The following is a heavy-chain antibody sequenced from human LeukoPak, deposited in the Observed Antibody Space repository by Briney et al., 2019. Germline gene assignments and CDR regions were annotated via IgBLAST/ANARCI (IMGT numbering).Heavy chain of an antibody. V-gene: IGHV3-64*04. D-gene: IGHD2-2*01. J-gene: IGHJ4*02. CDR1: GFTFSSYA. CDR3: ARGSQQLPRSIPDY. CDR2: ISSNGGST. Sequence: PGGSLRLSCSASGFTFSSYAMHWVRQAPGKGLEYVSAISSNGGSTYYADSVKGRFTISRDNAKNTLYLQMNSLRAEDTGVYYCARGSQQLPRSIPDYWGQGTLVTVSS.